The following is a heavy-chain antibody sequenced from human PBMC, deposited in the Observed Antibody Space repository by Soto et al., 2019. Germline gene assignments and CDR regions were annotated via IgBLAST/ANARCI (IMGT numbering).Heavy chain of an antibody. V-gene: IGHV4-59*01. D-gene: IGHD3-10*01. CDR2: IYYSGST. CDR3: ARDPHYYGSGSYYKGVWFDP. CDR1: GGSISSYY. Sequence: QVQLQESGPGLVKPSETLSLTCTVSGGSISSYYWSWIRQPPGKGLEWIGYIYYSGSTNYNPSLKSRVTISVDTSKNQFSLKLSSVTAADTAVYYCARDPHYYGSGSYYKGVWFDPWGQGTLVTVSS. J-gene: IGHJ5*02.